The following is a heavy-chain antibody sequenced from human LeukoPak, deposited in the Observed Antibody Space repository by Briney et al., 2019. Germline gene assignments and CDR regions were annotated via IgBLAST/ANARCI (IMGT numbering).Heavy chain of an antibody. V-gene: IGHV6-1*01. CDR1: GDSVSSNSGA. D-gene: IGHD3-16*01. Sequence: SQTLSLTCAISGDSVSSNSGAWNWIRQSPSRGLEWLGRTYYRAKWYHEYAASVISRISINADTSKNQISLQLNSVTPEDTAVYYCATGVNYAFGYWGQGALVTVSS. J-gene: IGHJ4*02. CDR3: ATGVNYAFGY. CDR2: TYYRAKWYH.